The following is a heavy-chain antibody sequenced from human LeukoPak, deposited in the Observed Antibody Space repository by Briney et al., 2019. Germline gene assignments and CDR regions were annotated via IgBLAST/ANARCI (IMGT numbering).Heavy chain of an antibody. V-gene: IGHV4-59*08. CDR3: ARSEIGGSYSIDY. CDR2: IYYSGST. D-gene: IGHD1-26*01. CDR1: GFTLSSYW. Sequence: GSLRLSCAASGFTLSSYWMSWVRQAPGKGLEWIGYIYYSGSTNYNPSLKSRVTISVDTSKNQFSLKLSSVTAADTAVYYCARSEIGGSYSIDYWGQGTLVTVSS. J-gene: IGHJ4*02.